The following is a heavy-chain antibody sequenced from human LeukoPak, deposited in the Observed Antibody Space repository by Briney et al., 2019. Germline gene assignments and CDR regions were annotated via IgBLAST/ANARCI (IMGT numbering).Heavy chain of an antibody. CDR3: ARGSSKIDY. V-gene: IGHV4-59*01. D-gene: IGHD3-10*01. CDR2: IYYSGST. J-gene: IGHJ4*02. CDR1: GGSISSYY. Sequence: SETLSLTCTVSGGSISSYYWSWIRQPPGKGLEWIGYIYYSGSTNYNPSLKSRVTISVDTSKNQFSLKLSSVTAADTAVYYCARGSSKIDYWGQGTLVTVSS.